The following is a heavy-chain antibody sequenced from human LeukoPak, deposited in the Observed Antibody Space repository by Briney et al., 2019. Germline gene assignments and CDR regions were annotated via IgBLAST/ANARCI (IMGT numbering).Heavy chain of an antibody. J-gene: IGHJ4*02. V-gene: IGHV3-48*04. D-gene: IGHD2-15*01. Sequence: TGGSLRLSCEASGFTFSDYGMYWVRQAPGKGLEWVADISSSSSTKFYADSVKGRFTISRDNAKNSVYLQMNSLRAEDTAVYYCARDIVVVVAATPFDYWGQGTLVTVSS. CDR3: ARDIVVVVAATPFDY. CDR2: ISSSSSTK. CDR1: GFTFSDYG.